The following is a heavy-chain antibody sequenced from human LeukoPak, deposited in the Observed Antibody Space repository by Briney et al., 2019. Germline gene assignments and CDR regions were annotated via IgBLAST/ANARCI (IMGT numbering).Heavy chain of an antibody. D-gene: IGHD3-22*01. CDR3: ARTGVGSYYYDSSGYYFDY. J-gene: IGHJ4*02. CDR1: GFTFSDYY. CDR2: ISSSGSTI. Sequence: GSLRLSCAASGFTFSDYYMSWIRQAPGKGLEWVSYISSSGSTIYYADSVKGRFTISRDNAKNSLYLQMNSLRAEDTAVYYCARTGVGSYYYDSSGYYFDYWGQGTLVTVSS. V-gene: IGHV3-11*01.